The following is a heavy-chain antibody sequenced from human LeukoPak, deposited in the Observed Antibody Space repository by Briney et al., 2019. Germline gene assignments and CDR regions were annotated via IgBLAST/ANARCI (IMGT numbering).Heavy chain of an antibody. CDR2: INHSGST. Sequence: SETLSLTCAVYGGSFSGYYWSWIRHPPGKGLGWIGEINHSGSTNYNPSLKSRVTISVDTSKNQFSLKLSSVTAADTAVYYCARHGRYSSSWYLFYYWGQGTLVTVSS. CDR3: ARHGRYSSSWYLFYY. V-gene: IGHV4-34*01. J-gene: IGHJ4*02. CDR1: GGSFSGYY. D-gene: IGHD6-13*01.